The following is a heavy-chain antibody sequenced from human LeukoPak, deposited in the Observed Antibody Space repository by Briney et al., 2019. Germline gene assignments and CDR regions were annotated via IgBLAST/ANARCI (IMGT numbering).Heavy chain of an antibody. V-gene: IGHV3-7*01. CDR2: IKQDGSEK. CDR3: ARDLYHSSSWYRSGWFDP. J-gene: IGHJ5*02. D-gene: IGHD6-13*01. CDR1: GFTFSSYW. Sequence: GGSLRLSCAASGFTFSSYWMSWVRQAPGKGLEWVANIKQDGSEKYYVDSVKGRFTISRDSAKNSLYLQMNSLRAEDTAVYYCARDLYHSSSWYRSGWFDPWGQGTLVTVSS.